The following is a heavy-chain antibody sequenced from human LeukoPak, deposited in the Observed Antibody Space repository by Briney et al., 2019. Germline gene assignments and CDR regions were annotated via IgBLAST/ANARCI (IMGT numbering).Heavy chain of an antibody. D-gene: IGHD3-10*01. CDR1: GGSISSYY. CDR2: IYYSGST. Sequence: PSETLSLTCTVSGGSISSYYWSWIRQPPGKGLEWIGSIYYSGSTNYNPSLKSRATISVDTSKNQFSLKLSSVTAADTAVYYCARTMVRGAKTNPLILDYWGQGTLVTVSS. CDR3: ARTMVRGAKTNPLILDY. J-gene: IGHJ4*02. V-gene: IGHV4-59*01.